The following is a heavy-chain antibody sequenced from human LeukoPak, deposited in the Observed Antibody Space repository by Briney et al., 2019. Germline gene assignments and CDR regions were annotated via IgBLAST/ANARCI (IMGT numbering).Heavy chain of an antibody. V-gene: IGHV1-2*02. CDR1: GYTFTGYY. Sequence: ASVKVSCKASGYTFTGYYMHWVRQAPGQGLEWMGWINPNSGDTKYSQKFQGRVIMTRDTSISTAYMELSRLRSDDTAVYYCATQRGSYLWGTDFDYWGQGTLVTVSS. CDR2: INPNSGDT. CDR3: ATQRGSYLWGTDFDY. D-gene: IGHD3-16*01. J-gene: IGHJ4*02.